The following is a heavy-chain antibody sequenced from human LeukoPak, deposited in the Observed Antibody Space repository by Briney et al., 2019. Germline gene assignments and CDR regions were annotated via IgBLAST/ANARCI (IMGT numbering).Heavy chain of an antibody. Sequence: GGALRLSCAASGVTLSSYWMHWVRRAPRKGLVWVSRINSDGTSTTYADPVKGRFTISRDTAKNSLYLQMNSLRAEDTAVYYCVAARADFDYWGQGTLVTVSS. V-gene: IGHV3-74*01. CDR1: GVTLSSYW. J-gene: IGHJ4*02. CDR3: VAARADFDY. D-gene: IGHD2-15*01. CDR2: INSDGTST.